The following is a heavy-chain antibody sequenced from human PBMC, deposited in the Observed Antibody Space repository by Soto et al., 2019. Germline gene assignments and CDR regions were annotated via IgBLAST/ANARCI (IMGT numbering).Heavy chain of an antibody. V-gene: IGHV4-31*03. D-gene: IGHD3-22*01. CDR3: ARDKYYDSSGYPSGFDP. CDR1: GGSISSGGYY. Sequence: TSETLSLTCTVSGGSISSGGYYWSWIRQHPGKGLEWIGYIYYSGSTYYNPSLKSRVTISVDTSKNQFSLKLSSVTAADTAVYYCARDKYYDSSGYPSGFDPWGQGTLVTVSS. CDR2: IYYSGST. J-gene: IGHJ5*02.